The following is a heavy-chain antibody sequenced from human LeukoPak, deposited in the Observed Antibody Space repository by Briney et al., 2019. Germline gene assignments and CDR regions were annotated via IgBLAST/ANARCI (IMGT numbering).Heavy chain of an antibody. Sequence: PGGSLRLSCAGSGFSFSNYWMSWVRQAPGKGLEWVANVRLDGSETQYVDSMKGRFTVSRDNSENSLYLRMSSLRAEDTAVYYCATTTRSSSWDYWGQGTLVTVSS. CDR2: VRLDGSET. V-gene: IGHV3-7*01. CDR3: ATTTRSSSWDY. D-gene: IGHD2-2*01. CDR1: GFSFSNYW. J-gene: IGHJ4*02.